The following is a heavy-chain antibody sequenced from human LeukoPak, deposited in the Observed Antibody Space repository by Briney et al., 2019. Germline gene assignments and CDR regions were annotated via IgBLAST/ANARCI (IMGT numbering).Heavy chain of an antibody. J-gene: IGHJ4*02. D-gene: IGHD3-16*01. V-gene: IGHV1-46*01. CDR3: VREKSGGTYDY. Sequence: ASVKVSCKASGYTFTTYYILWVRQAPGQGLEWMGTIRPGDTRTTYAQKFQGRVTMTWDMSTTTGYMELSSLRSEDTADYYCVREKSGGTYDYWGQGTLVTVSS. CDR1: GYTFTTYY. CDR2: IRPGDTRT.